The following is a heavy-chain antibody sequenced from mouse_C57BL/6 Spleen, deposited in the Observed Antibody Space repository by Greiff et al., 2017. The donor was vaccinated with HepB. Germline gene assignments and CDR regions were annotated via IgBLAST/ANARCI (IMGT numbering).Heavy chain of an antibody. CDR1: GYTFTSYW. CDR3: ASSTTVVATTRYFDV. CDR2: IHPNSGST. V-gene: IGHV1-64*01. J-gene: IGHJ1*03. Sequence: QVQLKQPGAELVKPGASVKLSCKASGYTFTSYWMHWVKQRPGQGLEWIGMIHPNSGSTNYNEKFKSKATLTVDKSSSTAYMQLSSLTSEDSAVYYCASSTTVVATTRYFDVWGTGTTVTVSS. D-gene: IGHD1-1*01.